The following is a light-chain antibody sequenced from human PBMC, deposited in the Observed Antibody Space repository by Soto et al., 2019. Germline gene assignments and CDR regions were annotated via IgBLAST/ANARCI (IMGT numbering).Light chain of an antibody. J-gene: IGLJ3*02. Sequence: SYELTQAPSVSVGPGQTARITCAGNNLGEKSVHWYKQRPGQAPILVIFDDRDRASGIPERISGSNSDNTATLPISGVEAGDEADYFCEVWDNSRDVVVFGGGTKLTVL. V-gene: IGLV3-21*02. CDR3: EVWDNSRDVVV. CDR1: NLGEKS. CDR2: DDR.